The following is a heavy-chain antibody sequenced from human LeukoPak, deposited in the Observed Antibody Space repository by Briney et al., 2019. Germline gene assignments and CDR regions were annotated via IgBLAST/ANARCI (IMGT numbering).Heavy chain of an antibody. V-gene: IGHV3-23*01. J-gene: IGHJ4*02. CDR3: ARTIVVVPAAITFDY. D-gene: IGHD2-2*01. CDR1: GFTFSSYA. Sequence: GGSLRLSCAASGFTFSSYAMSWVRRAPGKGLEWVSSISGSGGSTYNTDSVKGRFTISRDNAKHSLYLQMNSLRAEDTAVYYCARTIVVVPAAITFDYWGQGTLVTVSS. CDR2: ISGSGGST.